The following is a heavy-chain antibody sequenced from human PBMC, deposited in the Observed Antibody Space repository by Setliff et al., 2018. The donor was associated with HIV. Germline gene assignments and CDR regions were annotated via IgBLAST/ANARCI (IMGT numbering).Heavy chain of an antibody. CDR2: IGQDGSEEYGGTS. D-gene: IGHD4-17*01. CDR3: ARDDSGYNYGGRGMDV. Sequence: PGGSLRLSCVASRFTFNDYWMSWVRQAPGKGLEWVANIGQDGSEEYGGTSAFAASVKGRFTISRDDTRGIAYLQMNSLQTEDTGVYYCARDDSGYNYGGRGMDVWGQGTTVTVSS. V-gene: IGHV3-49*04. CDR1: RFTFNDYW. J-gene: IGHJ6*02.